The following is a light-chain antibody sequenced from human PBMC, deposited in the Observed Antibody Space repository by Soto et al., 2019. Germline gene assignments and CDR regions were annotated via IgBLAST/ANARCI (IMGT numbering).Light chain of an antibody. CDR1: QGLSNY. CDR2: AAS. CDR3: QKYNSAPWT. Sequence: DIQMTQSPSSLPASVGDRVTITCRASQGLSNYLAWYQQKPGKVPKLLIYAASILESGVPSRFSGSGSGTDFTLTISSLQPEDVATYYCQKYNSAPWTFGQGTKVDIK. J-gene: IGKJ1*01. V-gene: IGKV1-27*01.